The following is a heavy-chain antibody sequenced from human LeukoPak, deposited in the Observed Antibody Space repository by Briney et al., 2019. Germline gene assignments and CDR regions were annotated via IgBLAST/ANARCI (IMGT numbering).Heavy chain of an antibody. D-gene: IGHD6-25*01. V-gene: IGHV3-11*04. CDR2: ISSSGSTI. CDR1: GFTFSDYY. J-gene: IGHJ3*02. Sequence: SGGSLRLSCAASGFTFSDYYMSWIRQAPGKGLEWVSYISSSGSTIYYADSVKGRLTISRDNAKNSLYLQMNSLRAEDTAVYYCARLHMGSAGAFDIWGQGTMVTVSS. CDR3: ARLHMGSAGAFDI.